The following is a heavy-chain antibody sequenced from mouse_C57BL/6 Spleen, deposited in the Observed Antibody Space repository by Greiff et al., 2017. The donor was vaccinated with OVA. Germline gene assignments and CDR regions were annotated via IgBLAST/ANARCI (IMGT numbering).Heavy chain of an antibody. CDR1: GFTFSSYA. D-gene: IGHD1-1*01. V-gene: IGHV5-9-1*02. Sequence: EVQLVESGEGLVKPGGSLKLSCAASGFTFSSYAMSWVRQTPEKRLEWVAYISSGGDYIYYADTVKGRFTISRDNARNTLYLQMSSLKSEDTAMYYCTRDEATVVARAWFAYWGQGTLVTVSA. CDR3: TRDEATVVARAWFAY. J-gene: IGHJ3*01. CDR2: ISSGGDYI.